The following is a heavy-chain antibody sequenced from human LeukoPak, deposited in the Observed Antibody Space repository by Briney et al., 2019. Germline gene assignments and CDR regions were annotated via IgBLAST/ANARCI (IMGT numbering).Heavy chain of an antibody. CDR3: AKEGCSGGSCYNWFDP. V-gene: IGHV3-30*02. D-gene: IGHD2-15*01. Sequence: PGRSLRLSCAASGFTFSSYGMHWVRQAPGKGLEWVAFIRYDGSNKYYADSVKGRFTISRDNSKNTLYLQMNSLRAEDTAVYYCAKEGCSGGSCYNWFDPWGQGTLVTVSS. J-gene: IGHJ5*02. CDR2: IRYDGSNK. CDR1: GFTFSSYG.